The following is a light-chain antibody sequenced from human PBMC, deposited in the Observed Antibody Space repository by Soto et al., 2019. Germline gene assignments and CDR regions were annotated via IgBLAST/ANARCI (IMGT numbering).Light chain of an antibody. J-gene: IGLJ2*01. Sequence: QPASVSGSPGQSITISCTGISSDVGGYNYVSWYQQHPGKVPKLMIYDVSKWPSGASNRFSGSKSGNTASLTISGLQAEDEADYYCSSYIRSDVVFGGGTKVTVL. V-gene: IGLV2-14*01. CDR1: SSDVGGYNY. CDR2: DVS. CDR3: SSYIRSDVV.